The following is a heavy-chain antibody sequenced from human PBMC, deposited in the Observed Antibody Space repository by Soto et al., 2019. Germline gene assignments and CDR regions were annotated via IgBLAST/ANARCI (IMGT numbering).Heavy chain of an antibody. Sequence: GALRLSCAASGLAFSSYAMSWVRQAPGKGLEWVSTISETGGSTYYTDSVKGRFTISRDTSKNTLYLQMNSLRAEDTALYYCAKDARPSSWGQGTLVTVSS. CDR2: ISETGGST. J-gene: IGHJ5*02. CDR3: AKDARPSS. V-gene: IGHV3-23*01. CDR1: GLAFSSYA.